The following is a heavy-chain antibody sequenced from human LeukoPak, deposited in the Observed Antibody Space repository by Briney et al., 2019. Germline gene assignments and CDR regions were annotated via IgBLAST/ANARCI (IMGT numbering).Heavy chain of an antibody. V-gene: IGHV3-7*01. CDR3: ARVGQYFDSRGWCDY. Sequence: GGSLRLSCVASGFTFSRYWMSWVRQGPGKGLEWVANIRPDGSDKYYVDSVKGRFTVSRDNAKNSLYLQMNSLRGEDTAVYYCARVGQYFDSRGWCDYWGQGTLVSVSS. CDR2: IRPDGSDK. CDR1: GFTFSRYW. J-gene: IGHJ4*02. D-gene: IGHD6-19*01.